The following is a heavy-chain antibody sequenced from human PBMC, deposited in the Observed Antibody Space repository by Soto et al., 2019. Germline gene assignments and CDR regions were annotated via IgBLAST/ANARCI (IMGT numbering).Heavy chain of an antibody. J-gene: IGHJ6*02. CDR2: IYYSGST. Sequence: PSETLSLTCTVSGGSISSGDYYWSWIRQPPGKGLEWIGYIYYSGSTYYNPSLKSRVTISVDTSKNQFSLKLSSVTAADTAVYYCARDLWGYCGADCYPLDVWGQGTTVTVSS. CDR1: GGSISSGDYY. V-gene: IGHV4-30-4*01. CDR3: ARDLWGYCGADCYPLDV. D-gene: IGHD2-21*02.